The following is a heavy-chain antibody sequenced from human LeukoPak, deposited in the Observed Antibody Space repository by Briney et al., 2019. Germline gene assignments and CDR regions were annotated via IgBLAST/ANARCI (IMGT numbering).Heavy chain of an antibody. D-gene: IGHD3-3*01. CDR1: GGSISSSSYY. V-gene: IGHV4-39*07. CDR2: IYHSGST. Sequence: SETLSLTCTVSGGSISSSSYYWGWIRQPPGKGLEWIGEIYHSGSTNYNPSLKSRVTISVDTSKNQFSLKLSSVTAADTAVYYCARDSPITIFGVVLAGGFDPWGQGTLVTVSS. CDR3: ARDSPITIFGVVLAGGFDP. J-gene: IGHJ5*02.